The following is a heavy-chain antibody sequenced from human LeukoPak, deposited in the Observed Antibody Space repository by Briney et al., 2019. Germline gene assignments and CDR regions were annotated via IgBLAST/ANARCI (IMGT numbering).Heavy chain of an antibody. CDR3: ARDLYITSAGAPLGY. Sequence: GESLKISCQGSGYSFTNYWIAWVRQMPGKGLEWMGIIYPGDSDARYSPSFQGQVTISADKSISTAYLQWGSLRASDTAIYYCARDLYITSAGAPLGYWGQGTLVTVSS. CDR2: IYPGDSDA. V-gene: IGHV5-51*01. CDR1: GYSFTNYW. D-gene: IGHD6-13*01. J-gene: IGHJ4*02.